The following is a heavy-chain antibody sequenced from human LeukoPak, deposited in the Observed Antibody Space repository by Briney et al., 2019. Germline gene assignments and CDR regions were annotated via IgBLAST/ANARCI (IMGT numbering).Heavy chain of an antibody. CDR3: ARTYYYDSSGYFGP. CDR1: GGTFSSYA. CDR2: IIPIFGTA. V-gene: IGHV1-69*13. J-gene: IGHJ5*02. Sequence: GASVKVSCKASGGTFSSYAISWVRQAPGQGLEWMGGIIPIFGTANYAQKFQGRVTITADESTSTAYMELSSLRSEDTAVYYCARTYYYDSSGYFGPWGQGTLVTVSS. D-gene: IGHD3-22*01.